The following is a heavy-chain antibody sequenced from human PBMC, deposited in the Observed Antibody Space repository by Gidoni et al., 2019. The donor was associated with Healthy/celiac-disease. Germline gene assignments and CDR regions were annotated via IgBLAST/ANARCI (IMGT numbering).Heavy chain of an antibody. CDR1: GFTVSSNY. V-gene: IGHV3-53*01. J-gene: IGHJ6*02. CDR2: IYSGGST. Sequence: EVQLVESGGGLIQPGGSLRLSCAASGFTVSSNYMSWVRQAPGKGLEWVSVIYSGGSTYYADSVKGRFTISRDNSKNTLYLQMNSLRAEDTAEYYCARDIPRRDYYYYGMDVWGQGTTVTVSS. CDR3: ARDIPRRDYYYYGMDV.